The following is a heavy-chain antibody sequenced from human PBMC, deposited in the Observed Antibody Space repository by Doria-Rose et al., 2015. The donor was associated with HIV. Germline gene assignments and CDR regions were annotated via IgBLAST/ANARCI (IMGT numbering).Heavy chain of an antibody. CDR2: MSPSGGT. Sequence: QVQLQESGAGLLKPSETLSLTCAVYGGSFSGYYWTWIRQPPGKGLEWIGEMSPSGGTDYNPSLRSRVTISLDTSQYQVSLYLTSVTAADTALYFCARRGSMSSPPTYWGQGTMVTVSS. J-gene: IGHJ4*02. CDR3: ARRGSMSSPPTY. CDR1: GGSFSGYY. V-gene: IGHV4-34*01. D-gene: IGHD2-2*01.